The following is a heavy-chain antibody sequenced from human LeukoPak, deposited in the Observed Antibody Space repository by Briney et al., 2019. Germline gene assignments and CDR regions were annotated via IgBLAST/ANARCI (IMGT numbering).Heavy chain of an antibody. J-gene: IGHJ4*02. Sequence: GGSLRLSCAASGFTFSSYWMHWVRQAPGKGLVWVSRINSDGSSTSYADSVKGRFTISRDNVKNTLYLQMNSLRAEDTAVYYCAGGPRGGWGYFDYWGRGTLVTVSS. CDR1: GFTFSSYW. V-gene: IGHV3-74*01. CDR2: INSDGSST. D-gene: IGHD3-10*01. CDR3: AGGPRGGWGYFDY.